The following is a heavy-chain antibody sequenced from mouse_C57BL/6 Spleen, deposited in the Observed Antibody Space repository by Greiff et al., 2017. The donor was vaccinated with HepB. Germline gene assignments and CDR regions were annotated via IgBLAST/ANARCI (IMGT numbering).Heavy chain of an antibody. Sequence: VQGVESGPGLVQPSQSLSITCTVSGFSLTSYGVHWVRQSPGKGLEWLGVIWSGGSTDYNAAFISRLSISKDNSKSQVFFKMNSLQADDTAIYYCARNPDGNYGWFAYWGQGTLVTVSA. CDR2: IWSGGST. CDR1: GFSLTSYG. V-gene: IGHV2-2*01. CDR3: ARNPDGNYGWFAY. J-gene: IGHJ3*01. D-gene: IGHD2-1*01.